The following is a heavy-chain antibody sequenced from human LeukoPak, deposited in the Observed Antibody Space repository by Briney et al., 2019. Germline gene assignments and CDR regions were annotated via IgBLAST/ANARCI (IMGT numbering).Heavy chain of an antibody. Sequence: VASVKVSCKASGGTFSSYAISWVRQAPGQGLEWMGGIIPIFGTANYAQKFQGRVTITADESTSTAYMELSSLRSEDTAVYYCARAGRTIAARVALRTESRNGYYFDYWGQGTLVTVSS. CDR1: GGTFSSYA. CDR3: ARAGRTIAARVALRTESRNGYYFDY. V-gene: IGHV1-69*13. D-gene: IGHD6-6*01. CDR2: IIPIFGTA. J-gene: IGHJ4*02.